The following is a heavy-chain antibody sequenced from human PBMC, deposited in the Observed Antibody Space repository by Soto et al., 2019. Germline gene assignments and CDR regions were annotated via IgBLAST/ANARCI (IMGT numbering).Heavy chain of an antibody. CDR2: ISAYNGNT. CDR3: ARDGAWRDYSNYGRD. CDR1: GYTFTSYG. J-gene: IGHJ4*02. D-gene: IGHD4-4*01. Sequence: QVQLVQSGAEVKKPGASVKVSCKASGYTFTSYGISWVRQAPGQGLEWMGWISAYNGNTNYAQKLQGRGTMTTATSTSTGYMELRSLRSDDTAVYYCARDGAWRDYSNYGRDWGQGTLVTVSS. V-gene: IGHV1-18*01.